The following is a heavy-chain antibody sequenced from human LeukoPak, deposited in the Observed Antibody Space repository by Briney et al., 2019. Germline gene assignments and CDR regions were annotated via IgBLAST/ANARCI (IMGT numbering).Heavy chain of an antibody. J-gene: IGHJ4*02. V-gene: IGHV3-30*02. D-gene: IGHD3-22*01. Sequence: GGSLRLSCAASGFTFSSYGMHWVRQAPGKGLEWVAFIRYDGSNKYYADSVKGRFTISRDNSKNTLYLQMNSLRAEDTAVYYCVKKVTGHDSSGYYNYWGQGTLVTVSS. CDR2: IRYDGSNK. CDR1: GFTFSSYG. CDR3: VKKVTGHDSSGYYNY.